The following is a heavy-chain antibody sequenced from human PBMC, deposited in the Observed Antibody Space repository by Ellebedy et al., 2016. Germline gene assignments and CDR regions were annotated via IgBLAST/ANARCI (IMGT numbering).Heavy chain of an antibody. D-gene: IGHD2-15*01. CDR2: IFLGDSDT. Sequence: ASVKVSCKGSGYSFPSSWIGWVRQKPGKGLECMGIIFLGDSDTRYNPSFQGQVTISADKSINTAYLQWTSLKASDTAMYYFARHWVAAGPFDSWGQGTLVTVSS. V-gene: IGHV5-51*01. CDR3: ARHWVAAGPFDS. J-gene: IGHJ4*02. CDR1: GYSFPSSW.